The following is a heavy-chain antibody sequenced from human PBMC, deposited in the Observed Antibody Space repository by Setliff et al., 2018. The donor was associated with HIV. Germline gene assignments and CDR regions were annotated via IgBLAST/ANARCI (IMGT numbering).Heavy chain of an antibody. J-gene: IGHJ3*01. CDR1: GFTFSFHA. CDR3: AKPTSGFYPRPYDL. D-gene: IGHD5-12*01. Sequence: PGGSLRLSCAASGFTFSFHALTWVRQAPGKGLEWVSGINGDGASTYYADSVKGRFTVSRDNSKDTLTLQMTDLRAEDTGLYYCAKPTSGFYPRPYDLWGHGTKVTVSS. CDR2: INGDGAST. V-gene: IGHV3-23*01.